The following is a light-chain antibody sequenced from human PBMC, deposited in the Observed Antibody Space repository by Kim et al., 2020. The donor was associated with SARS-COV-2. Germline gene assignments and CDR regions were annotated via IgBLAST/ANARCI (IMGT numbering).Light chain of an antibody. Sequence: VSPGDRATLSCRASQSVRTNLAWYQQKPGQAPRLLIYGASTRATGIPATFSGSGSGTEFTLTISSLQSEDFAVYYCQQYNSWPLTFGGGTKVGIK. CDR3: QQYNSWPLT. J-gene: IGKJ4*01. CDR1: QSVRTN. V-gene: IGKV3-15*01. CDR2: GAS.